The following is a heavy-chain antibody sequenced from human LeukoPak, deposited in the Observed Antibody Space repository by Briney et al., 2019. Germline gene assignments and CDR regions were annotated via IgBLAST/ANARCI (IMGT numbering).Heavy chain of an antibody. V-gene: IGHV3-30*18. J-gene: IGHJ4*02. CDR1: GFIFSSYG. CDR2: ISSDGSNK. CDR3: AKRNLGNIDY. D-gene: IGHD2/OR15-2a*01. Sequence: PGGSLRLSCVASGFIFSSYGMHWVRQAPGKGLEWVAVISSDGSNKYYADSVKGRFTISRDNSKNTLYLQMNSLRAEDTAVYYCAKRNLGNIDYWGQGTLVTVSS.